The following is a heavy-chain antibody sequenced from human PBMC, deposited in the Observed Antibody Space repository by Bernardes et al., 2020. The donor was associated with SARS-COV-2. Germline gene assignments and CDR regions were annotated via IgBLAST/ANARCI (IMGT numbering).Heavy chain of an antibody. Sequence: SETLSLTCTVSGGSIISERFYWGWIRQPPGKGLEWIGSIYHSRNTYYNPALKNRVTMSVDTSKNQFSLKLTSVAATNTAVYYCATTTVFYFDPWGQGMLVTGSS. CDR2: IYHSRNT. D-gene: IGHD4-17*01. CDR1: GGSIISERFY. V-gene: IGHV4-39*01. J-gene: IGHJ5*02. CDR3: ATTTVFYFDP.